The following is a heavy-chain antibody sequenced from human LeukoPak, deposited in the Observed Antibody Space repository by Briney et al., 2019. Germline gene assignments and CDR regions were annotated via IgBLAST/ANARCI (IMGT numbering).Heavy chain of an antibody. V-gene: IGHV3-21*01. Sequence: GGSLRLSCAASGFIFSRYSMNWVRQAPGKGLEWVSSISSSSSYIYYADSMKGRLTISRDNARKTLYLQMNSLRAEDTAVYYCARVLHRRNYDSSVYYGYWGQGTLVTVSS. J-gene: IGHJ4*02. CDR3: ARVLHRRNYDSSVYYGY. CDR1: GFIFSRYS. CDR2: ISSSSSYI. D-gene: IGHD3-22*01.